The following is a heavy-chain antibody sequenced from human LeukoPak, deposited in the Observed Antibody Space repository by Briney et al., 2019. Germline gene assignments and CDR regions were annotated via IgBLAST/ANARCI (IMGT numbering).Heavy chain of an antibody. V-gene: IGHV4-34*01. Sequence: SETLSLTCAVYGGSFSGYYWSWIRQPPGKGLEWIGEINHSGSTNYNPSLKSRVTISVDTSKNQFSLKLSSVTAADTAVYYCARQPSQLWFDYWGQGALVTVSS. CDR3: ARQPSQLWFDY. CDR1: GGSFSGYY. CDR2: INHSGST. D-gene: IGHD5-18*01. J-gene: IGHJ4*02.